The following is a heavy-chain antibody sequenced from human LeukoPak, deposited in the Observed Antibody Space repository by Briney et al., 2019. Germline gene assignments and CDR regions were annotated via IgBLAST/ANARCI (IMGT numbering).Heavy chain of an antibody. D-gene: IGHD3-3*01. J-gene: IGHJ4*02. CDR3: ARGRHHDFWSGRYYFDY. Sequence: SETLSLTCAVYGGSFSGYYWSWIRQPPGKGLEWIGEINHSGSTNYNPSLKSRVTISADTSKNQFSLKLSSVTAADTAVYYCARGRHHDFWSGRYYFDYWGQGTLVTVSS. CDR2: INHSGST. V-gene: IGHV4-34*01. CDR1: GGSFSGYY.